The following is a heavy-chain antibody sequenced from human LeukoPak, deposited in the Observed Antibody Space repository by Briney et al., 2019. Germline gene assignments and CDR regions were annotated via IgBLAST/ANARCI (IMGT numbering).Heavy chain of an antibody. CDR3: AKGGYSYGGEFDY. Sequence: GGSLRLSCTASGFTFSAFWMSWLRQAPGKGLEWVSLISWDGGSTYYADSVKGRFTISRDNSKNSLYLQMNSLRTEDTALYYCAKGGYSYGGEFDYWGQGTLVTVSS. CDR2: ISWDGGST. J-gene: IGHJ4*02. V-gene: IGHV3-43*01. D-gene: IGHD5-18*01. CDR1: GFTFSAFW.